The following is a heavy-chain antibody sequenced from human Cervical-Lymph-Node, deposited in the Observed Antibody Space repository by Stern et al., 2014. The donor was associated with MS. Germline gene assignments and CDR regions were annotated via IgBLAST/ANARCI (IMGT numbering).Heavy chain of an antibody. Sequence: VQLLQSGAEVKEPGVSVTVSCKASGYTFIAYYVHWVRQAPGQGLEWMGWINANSGATKYAQKFQGRATMTRDTSLDTVYMELTRLRSDDTAVYYCARSDVVVVPASMVGGMDVWGQGTTVTVSS. J-gene: IGHJ6*02. D-gene: IGHD2-2*01. CDR2: INANSGAT. CDR3: ARSDVVVVPASMVGGMDV. V-gene: IGHV1-2*02. CDR1: GYTFIAYY.